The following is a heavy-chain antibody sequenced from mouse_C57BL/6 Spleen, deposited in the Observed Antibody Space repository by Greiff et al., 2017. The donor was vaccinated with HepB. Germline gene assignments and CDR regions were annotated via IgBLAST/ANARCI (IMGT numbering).Heavy chain of an antibody. D-gene: IGHD1-1*01. Sequence: VKLQESGPELVKPGASVKISCKASGYAFSSSWMNWVKQRPGKGLEWIGRIYPGDGDTNYNGKFKGKATLTADKSSSTAYMQLSSLTSEDSAVYFCAREEGYYGSSYDFDYWGQGTTLTVSS. CDR2: IYPGDGDT. CDR3: AREEGYYGSSYDFDY. V-gene: IGHV1-82*01. J-gene: IGHJ2*01. CDR1: GYAFSSSW.